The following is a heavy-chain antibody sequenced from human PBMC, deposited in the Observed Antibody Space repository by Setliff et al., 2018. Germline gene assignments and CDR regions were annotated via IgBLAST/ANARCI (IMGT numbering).Heavy chain of an antibody. Sequence: GGSLRLSCAASGFTFRNYYMHWVRQAPGKGLEWVSGIRAGSDNIAYADSVKGRFTISRDNAKYSLYLQLDSLRPDDTAFYYCARGHCTTISCFLDHWGQGIMVTVSS. CDR1: GFTFRNYY. CDR3: ARGHCTTISCFLDH. D-gene: IGHD2-8*01. V-gene: IGHV3-9*01. J-gene: IGHJ4*02. CDR2: IRAGSDNI.